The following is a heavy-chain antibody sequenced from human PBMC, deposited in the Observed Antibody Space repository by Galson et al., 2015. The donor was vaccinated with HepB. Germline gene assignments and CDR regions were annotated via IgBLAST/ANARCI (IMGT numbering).Heavy chain of an antibody. V-gene: IGHV3-23*01. Sequence: SLRLSCAASGFTFSSYAMSWVRQAPGKGLEWVSAISGSGGSTYYADSVKGRFTISRDNSKNTLYLQMNSLRAEDTAVYYCAKGGYYYDSSGYYEANWGQGTLVTVSS. CDR2: ISGSGGST. CDR1: GFTFSSYA. CDR3: AKGGYYYDSSGYYEAN. J-gene: IGHJ4*02. D-gene: IGHD3-22*01.